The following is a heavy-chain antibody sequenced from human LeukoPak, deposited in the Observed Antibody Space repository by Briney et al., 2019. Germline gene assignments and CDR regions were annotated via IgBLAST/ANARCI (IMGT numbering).Heavy chain of an antibody. CDR1: GFTFTTNS. J-gene: IGHJ4*02. CDR3: ASGTMSTYDY. D-gene: IGHD1-1*01. V-gene: IGHV3-21*01. Sequence: PGGSLRLSCAASGFTFTTNSMNWVRQAPGKGLEGVSSISGSSTYIYYADSVKGRFAISRDNAKNSLFLQMNSLTAEDTAVYYCASGTMSTYDYWGQGTLVTVSS. CDR2: ISGSSTYI.